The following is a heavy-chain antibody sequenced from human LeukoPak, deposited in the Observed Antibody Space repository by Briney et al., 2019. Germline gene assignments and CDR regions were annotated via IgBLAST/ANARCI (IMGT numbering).Heavy chain of an antibody. V-gene: IGHV3-48*03. CDR1: GFTFSSYE. J-gene: IGHJ3*02. CDR3: ARARRRDDAFDI. Sequence: GGSLRLSCAASGFTFSSYEMNWARQAPGKGLEWVSYISSSGRTIYYADSVKGRFTISRDNAKNSLYLQMNSLRAEDTAVYYCARARRRDDAFDIWGQGTMVTVSS. D-gene: IGHD5-24*01. CDR2: ISSSGRTI.